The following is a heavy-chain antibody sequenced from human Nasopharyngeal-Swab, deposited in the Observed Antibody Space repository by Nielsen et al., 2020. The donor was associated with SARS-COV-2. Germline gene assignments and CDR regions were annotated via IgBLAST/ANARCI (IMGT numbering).Heavy chain of an antibody. V-gene: IGHV3-23*01. CDR1: GFTFSSYA. J-gene: IGHJ4*02. CDR2: ISGSGGST. Sequence: GESLKISCAASGFTFSSYAMSWVRQAPGKGLEWVSAISGSGGSTYYADSVKGRFTISRDNSKNTLYLQMKSLRAEDTAVYYCAKDRGWLQFIAGDYWGQGTLVTVSS. D-gene: IGHD5-24*01. CDR3: AKDRGWLQFIAGDY.